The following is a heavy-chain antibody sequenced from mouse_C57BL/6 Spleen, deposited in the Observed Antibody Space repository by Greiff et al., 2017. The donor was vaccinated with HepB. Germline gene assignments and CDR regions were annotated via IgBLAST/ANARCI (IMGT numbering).Heavy chain of an antibody. V-gene: IGHV1-4*01. CDR3: ARGVVDEYYFDY. CDR2: INPSSGYT. CDR1: GYTFTSYT. D-gene: IGHD1-1*01. Sequence: QVQLQQSGAELARPGASVKMSCKASGYTFTSYTMHWVKQRPGQGLEWIGYINPSSGYTKYNQKFKDQATLTADKSSSTAYMQLSSLTSEDSAVYYCARGVVDEYYFDYWGQGTTLTVSS. J-gene: IGHJ2*01.